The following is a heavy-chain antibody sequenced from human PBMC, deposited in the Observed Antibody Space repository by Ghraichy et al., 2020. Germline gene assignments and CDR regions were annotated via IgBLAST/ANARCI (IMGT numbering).Heavy chain of an antibody. CDR2: IIPIFGTA. Sequence: SVKVSCKASGGTFSSYAISWVRQAPGQGLEWMGGIIPIFGTANYAQKFQGRVTITADKSTSTAYMELSSLRSEDTAVYYCARGGAYYDSSGYYVRYDNFDYWGQGTLVTVSS. V-gene: IGHV1-69*06. J-gene: IGHJ4*02. CDR3: ARGGAYYDSSGYYVRYDNFDY. CDR1: GGTFSSYA. D-gene: IGHD3-22*01.